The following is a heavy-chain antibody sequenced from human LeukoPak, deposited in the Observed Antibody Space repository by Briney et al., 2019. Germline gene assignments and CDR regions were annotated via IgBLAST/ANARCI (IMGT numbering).Heavy chain of an antibody. Sequence: GGSLRLSCAASGFTFSNYWMSWVRQAPGKGLEWVANIKQDGSEKYYVDSVKGRFTISRDNAKNSLYLQMNSLRAEDTAVYYCARDVDVESDYWGQGTLVTVSS. V-gene: IGHV3-7*01. J-gene: IGHJ4*02. CDR2: IKQDGSEK. D-gene: IGHD3-3*01. CDR3: ARDVDVESDY. CDR1: GFTFSNYW.